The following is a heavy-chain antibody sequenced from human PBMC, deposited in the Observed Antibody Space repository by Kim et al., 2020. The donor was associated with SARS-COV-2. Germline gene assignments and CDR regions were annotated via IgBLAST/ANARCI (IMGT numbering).Heavy chain of an antibody. Sequence: SVKGRFTSSRDNAKNSLYLQMNSLRDEDTAVYYCARVQGSGSYYATQDYWGQGTLVTVSS. CDR3: ARVQGSGSYYATQDY. D-gene: IGHD3-10*01. J-gene: IGHJ4*02. V-gene: IGHV3-48*02.